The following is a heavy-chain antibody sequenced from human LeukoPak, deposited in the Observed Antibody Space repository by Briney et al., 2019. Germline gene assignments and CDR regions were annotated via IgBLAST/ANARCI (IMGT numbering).Heavy chain of an antibody. CDR2: ISSSSSTI. D-gene: IGHD4-23*01. CDR1: GFTFSSYS. Sequence: GGSLRLSCAASGFTFSSYSMNWVRQAPGKGLEWVSYISSSSSTIYYADSVKGRFTISRDNAKNSLYLQMNSLRAEDTAVYYCARGATVAHDAFDIWGQGTMVTVSS. J-gene: IGHJ3*02. CDR3: ARGATVAHDAFDI. V-gene: IGHV3-48*01.